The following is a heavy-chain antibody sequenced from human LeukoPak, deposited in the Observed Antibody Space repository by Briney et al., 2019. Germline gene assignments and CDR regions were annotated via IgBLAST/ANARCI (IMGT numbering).Heavy chain of an antibody. J-gene: IGHJ6*03. Sequence: SETLSLTCTVSGGSISSGSYYWSWIRQPAGKGLEWIGRIYTSGSINYNPSLKSRVTISVDTSKNQFSLKLSSVTAADTAVYYCARAAYYYGSGSGVGYYYYYMDVWGKGTTVTVSS. D-gene: IGHD3-10*01. CDR1: GGSISSGSYY. V-gene: IGHV4-61*02. CDR2: IYTSGSI. CDR3: ARAAYYYGSGSGVGYYYYYMDV.